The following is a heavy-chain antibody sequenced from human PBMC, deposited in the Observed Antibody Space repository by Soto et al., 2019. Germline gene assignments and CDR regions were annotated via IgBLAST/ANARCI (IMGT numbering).Heavy chain of an antibody. D-gene: IGHD1-26*01. CDR3: ARDGRNWFDP. Sequence: LSLTCAVYGGSFSGYYWSWIRQPPGKGLEWIGEINHSGSTNYNPSLKSRVTISVDTSKNQFSLKLSSVTAADTAVYYCARDGRNWFDPWGQGTLVTVSS. CDR1: GGSFSGYY. CDR2: INHSGST. J-gene: IGHJ5*02. V-gene: IGHV4-34*01.